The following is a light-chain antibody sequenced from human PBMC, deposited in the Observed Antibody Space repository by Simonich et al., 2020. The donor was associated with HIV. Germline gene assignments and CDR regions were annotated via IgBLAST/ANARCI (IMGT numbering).Light chain of an antibody. CDR2: WAS. J-gene: IGKJ5*01. CDR3: QQYYSPPIT. V-gene: IGKV4-1*01. Sequence: DIVMTQSPDSLAVSLGERATINCKSSQSLLYSPSNKNYLAWYQQRPGQPPKLLIYWASTRESGVPDRFSGSGSGTDFTLTISTLQAEDVGVYYCQQYYSPPITFGQGTRLEI. CDR1: QSLLYSPSNKNY.